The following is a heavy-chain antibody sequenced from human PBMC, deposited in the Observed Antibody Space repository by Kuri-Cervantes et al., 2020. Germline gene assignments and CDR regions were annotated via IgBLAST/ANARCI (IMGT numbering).Heavy chain of an antibody. CDR2: IKQDGSEK. CDR3: ARAITRNDAFDI. CDR1: GFTFSNAW. V-gene: IGHV3-7*01. Sequence: GESLKISCVASGFTFSNAWMSWVRQAPGKGLEWVANIKQDGSEKYYVDSVKGRFTISRDNAKNSLYLQMNSLRAEDTAVYYCARAITRNDAFDIWGQGTMVTVSS. J-gene: IGHJ3*02.